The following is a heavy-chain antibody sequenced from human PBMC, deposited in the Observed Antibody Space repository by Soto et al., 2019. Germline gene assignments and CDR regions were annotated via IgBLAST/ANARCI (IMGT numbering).Heavy chain of an antibody. CDR1: GGSFSSGSYY. CDR3: ARALLLRLGELSARRNDYGMDV. CDR2: IYYSGST. J-gene: IGHJ6*02. Sequence: PSETLSLTCTVSGGSFSSGSYYWSWIRQPPGKGLEWIGYIYYSGSTNYNPSLKSRVTISVDTSKNQFSLKLSSVTAADTAVYYCARALLLRLGELSARRNDYGMDVWGQGTTVT. D-gene: IGHD3-16*02. V-gene: IGHV4-61*01.